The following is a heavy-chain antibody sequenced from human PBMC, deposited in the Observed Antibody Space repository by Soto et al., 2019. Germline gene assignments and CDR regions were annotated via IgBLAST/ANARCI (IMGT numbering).Heavy chain of an antibody. Sequence: EVQLVESGGGLVQPGRSLRLSCAASGFNFNDYGMHWVRQVPGKGLEWVSGISWTGGPIGYSDSVKGRFTISRDNAKNSLYLQMNSLRAEDTALYYCAKEGGRARGYNYGKTYFDSWGRGTLVTVSS. CDR3: AKEGGRARGYNYGKTYFDS. D-gene: IGHD5-18*01. CDR1: GFNFNDYG. CDR2: ISWTGGPI. V-gene: IGHV3-9*01. J-gene: IGHJ4*02.